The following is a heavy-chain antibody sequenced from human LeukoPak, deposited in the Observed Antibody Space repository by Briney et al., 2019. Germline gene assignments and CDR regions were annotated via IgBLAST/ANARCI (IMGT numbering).Heavy chain of an antibody. V-gene: IGHV1-2*02. D-gene: IGHD3-22*01. CDR2: INPKNVGT. J-gene: IGHJ3*02. Sequence: GASLSVSSTPSGDTFIAYYLHWGPQAAGHRGECMGWINPKNVGTNYPQKVQGRVTMTRDRSISTAYMELSRLRSDDTAVYYCVRGVYYDRSVGAFDIWVQGTMVTVSS. CDR3: VRGVYYDRSVGAFDI. CDR1: GDTFIAYY.